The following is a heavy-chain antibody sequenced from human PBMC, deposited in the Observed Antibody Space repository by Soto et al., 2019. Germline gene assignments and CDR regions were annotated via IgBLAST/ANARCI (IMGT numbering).Heavy chain of an antibody. CDR2: IYYSGST. J-gene: IGHJ6*02. Sequence: SETLSLTCTVSGGSISGYYWSWIRQPPGKGLEWIGYIYYSGSTNYNPSLKSRVTISVDTSKNQFSLKLSSVTAADTAVYYCARSQAHYGSGSYFFYYYGMDVWGQGTTVTSP. V-gene: IGHV4-59*08. CDR3: ARSQAHYGSGSYFFYYYGMDV. D-gene: IGHD3-10*01. CDR1: GGSISGYY.